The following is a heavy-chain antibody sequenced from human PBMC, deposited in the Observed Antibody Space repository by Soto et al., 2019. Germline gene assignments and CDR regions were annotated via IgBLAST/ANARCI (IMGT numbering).Heavy chain of an antibody. D-gene: IGHD2-2*01. CDR3: AHSIGCSSTSCYFNY. J-gene: IGHJ4*02. Sequence: SGRTLVNPTHTLTLSCTCSGFSLSTSGVGVGLILEAPGKALEWLALIYWNDDKRYSPSLKSRLTITKDTSKNQVVLTMTNMDPVDTATYYCAHSIGCSSTSCYFNYWGQGTLVTVSS. CDR2: IYWNDDK. CDR1: GFSLSTSGVG. V-gene: IGHV2-5*01.